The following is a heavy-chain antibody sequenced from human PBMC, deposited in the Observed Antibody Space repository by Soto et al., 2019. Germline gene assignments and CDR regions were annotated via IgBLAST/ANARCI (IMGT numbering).Heavy chain of an antibody. CDR2: IWYDASNK. Sequence: QVQLVESGGVVVQPGRSVRLSCAASGFTFSSNGMHWVRQAPGKGLEWVVTIWYDASNKYYADSVKGRFTISIDNSKNTLYLDKNNLRAEDTAVYYCEKEGKMGSSSWYYFDYWGQGTLVTVSS. J-gene: IGHJ4*02. CDR3: EKEGKMGSSSWYYFDY. CDR1: GFTFSSNG. V-gene: IGHV3-33*03. D-gene: IGHD6-13*01.